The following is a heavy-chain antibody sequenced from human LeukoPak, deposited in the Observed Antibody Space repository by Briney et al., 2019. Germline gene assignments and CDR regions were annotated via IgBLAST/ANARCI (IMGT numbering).Heavy chain of an antibody. CDR3: ARGPDIVVVTAVPGPFDY. CDR2: INPNSGGT. J-gene: IGHJ4*02. Sequence: ASVKVSCKASGGTFSSYAISWVRQAPGQGLEWMGWINPNSGGTNYAQKFQGRVTMTRDTSISTAYMELSRLRSDDTAVYYCARGPDIVVVTAVPGPFDYWGQGTLVTVSS. D-gene: IGHD2-21*02. V-gene: IGHV1-2*02. CDR1: GGTFSSYA.